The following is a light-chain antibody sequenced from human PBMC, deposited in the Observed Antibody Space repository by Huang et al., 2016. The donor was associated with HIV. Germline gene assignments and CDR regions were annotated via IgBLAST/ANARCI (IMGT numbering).Light chain of an antibody. CDR1: QSVSSY. CDR3: QQRSNWPGT. V-gene: IGKV3-11*01. J-gene: IGKJ1*01. CDR2: DAS. Sequence: EIVLTQSPATLSLSPGERATLSCRASQSVSSYLAWYQQNPGQAPRLLIYDASNRATGIQARFSGSGSGTDFTLTISSLEPEDFAVYYCQQRSNWPGTFGQGTKVEIK.